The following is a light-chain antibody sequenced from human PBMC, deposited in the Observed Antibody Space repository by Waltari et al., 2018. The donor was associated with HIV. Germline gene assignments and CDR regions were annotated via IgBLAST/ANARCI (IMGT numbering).Light chain of an antibody. CDR2: DVT. Sequence: SALPQPASVSGSPGQSITISCLGASSDIGSFYYVSWYQQHPDKAPKLILYDVTYRPSGVSGRFSGSRSGSMASLTISGLQPEDEADYFCCSYSDSGTILFGGGTRVTVL. V-gene: IGLV2-14*03. J-gene: IGLJ2*01. CDR3: CSYSDSGTIL. CDR1: SSDIGSFYY.